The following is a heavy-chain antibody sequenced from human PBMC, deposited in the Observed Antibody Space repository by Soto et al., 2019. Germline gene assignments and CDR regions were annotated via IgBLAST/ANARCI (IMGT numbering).Heavy chain of an antibody. CDR2: ISGSGGSI. J-gene: IGHJ4*02. V-gene: IGHV3-23*01. D-gene: IGHD3-22*01. Sequence: GGSLRLSCAASGFTFSTYAMNWVRQAPGNGLEWVSAISGSGGSIHYADSVKGRFTISRDNSKNTLYLQMNSLRDEDTAVYYCARDGSYDSSGYYFDYWGQGTLVTVSS. CDR1: GFTFSTYA. CDR3: ARDGSYDSSGYYFDY.